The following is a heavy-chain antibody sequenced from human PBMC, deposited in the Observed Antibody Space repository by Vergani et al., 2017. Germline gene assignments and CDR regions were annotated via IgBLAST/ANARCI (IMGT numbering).Heavy chain of an antibody. CDR1: FDSIRNLY. CDR3: ARDGGEYDKDALDV. J-gene: IGHJ3*01. CDR2: IYTSGAT. V-gene: IGHV4-4*07. D-gene: IGHD2-21*01. Sequence: QVQLQESGPGLVKSSETLSLTCSVSFDSIRNLYCNWIRQPPGKGLEWIGRIYTSGATNYNPSLRSRAIMSVNDSKKQFSLKLTSVTAADTAVYYCARDGGEYDKDALDVWGQGTKVTVTS.